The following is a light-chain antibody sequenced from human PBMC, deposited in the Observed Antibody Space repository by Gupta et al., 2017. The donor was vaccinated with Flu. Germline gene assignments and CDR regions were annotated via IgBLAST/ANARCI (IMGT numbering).Light chain of an antibody. CDR2: SNN. Sequence: RVTISCSVSSSNIGSNTVHWYQQLPGTAPNLLIYSNNQRPSGVPDRFSGSKSGTSASLAISGLQAEDEADYYCAAGDDSRNGWVFGGGTKLTVL. CDR3: AAGDDSRNGWV. J-gene: IGLJ3*02. V-gene: IGLV1-44*01. CDR1: SSNIGSNT.